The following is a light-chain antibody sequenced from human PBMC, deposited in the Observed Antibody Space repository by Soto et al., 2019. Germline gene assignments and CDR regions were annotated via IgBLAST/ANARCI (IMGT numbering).Light chain of an antibody. CDR1: QEISNY. CDR2: DAS. J-gene: IGKJ1*01. Sequence: DIQMIQSPSSLSASVGDRVTITCQASQEISNYLNWYQQKPGKAPKLLIYDASNLESGVPSRFSGRGSGKDFTFTISSLQPEDFATYYCQQYDHLPRTFGRGTKVEIK. CDR3: QQYDHLPRT. V-gene: IGKV1-33*01.